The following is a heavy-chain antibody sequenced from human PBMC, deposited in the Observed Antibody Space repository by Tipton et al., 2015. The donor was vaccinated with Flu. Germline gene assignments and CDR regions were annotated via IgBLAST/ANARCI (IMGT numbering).Heavy chain of an antibody. CDR3: AKDRGYSSSFLDY. CDR1: GFTFSSYG. V-gene: IGHV3-33*06. Sequence: SLRLSCAASGFTFSSYGMHWVRQAPGKGLEWVAVIWYDGSSKYYADSVKGRFTISRENSKNTLYLQMNSLRAEDTAVYYCAKDRGYSSSFLDYWGQGTLVTVSS. J-gene: IGHJ4*02. D-gene: IGHD6-13*01. CDR2: IWYDGSSK.